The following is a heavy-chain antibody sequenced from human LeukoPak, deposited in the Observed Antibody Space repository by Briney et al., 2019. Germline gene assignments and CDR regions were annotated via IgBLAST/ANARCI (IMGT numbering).Heavy chain of an antibody. CDR3: AIGPYSFLSY. V-gene: IGHV4-39*01. Sequence: SETLSLTCTVSGGFISSSSYYWGWIRQPPGKGLEWIGSIYYSGSTYYNPSLKSRVTISVDTSKNQFSLKLSSVTAADTAVYYCAIGPYSFLSYWGQGTLVTVSS. CDR1: GGFISSSSYY. CDR2: IYYSGST. J-gene: IGHJ4*02. D-gene: IGHD2-15*01.